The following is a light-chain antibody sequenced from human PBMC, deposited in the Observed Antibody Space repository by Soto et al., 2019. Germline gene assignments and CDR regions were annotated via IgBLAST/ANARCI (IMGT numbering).Light chain of an antibody. CDR3: QQLSRYPLT. Sequence: DMQITHSPSFLSASLGXRXXXXXXASQGLSSYLAWYQQKPGKAPNLLIYAAFTLQSGVPSRFSGSGSGTEFTLTIRALQPEDFATYYCQQLSRYPLTFGGGTKVDI. CDR1: QGLSSY. V-gene: IGKV1-9*01. J-gene: IGKJ4*01. CDR2: AAF.